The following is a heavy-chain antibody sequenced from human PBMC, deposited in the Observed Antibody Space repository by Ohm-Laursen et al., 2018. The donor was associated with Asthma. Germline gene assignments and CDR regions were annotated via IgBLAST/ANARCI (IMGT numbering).Heavy chain of an antibody. V-gene: IGHV3-33*01. CDR2: IWYDGSNK. J-gene: IGHJ4*02. CDR3: ARGLYGSSFTGPFDS. Sequence: SLRLSCSASGFTFSSYGMHWVRQAPGKGLEWVAVIWYDGSNKYYADSVKGRFTISRDNSKKTLYLQMNSLRAEDTAVYYCARGLYGSSFTGPFDSWGQGTLVTVSS. D-gene: IGHD6-6*01. CDR1: GFTFSSYG.